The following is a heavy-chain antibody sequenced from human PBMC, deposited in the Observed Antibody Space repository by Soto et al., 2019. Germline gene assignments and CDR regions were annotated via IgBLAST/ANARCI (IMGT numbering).Heavy chain of an antibody. V-gene: IGHV3-23*01. CDR2: ISGSGGST. D-gene: IGHD2-21*01. CDR1: GFTFTSYA. Sequence: SLRLSCAASGFTFTSYAMNWVRQAPGQGLEWVSGISGSGGSTYHADSVKGRFTISRDNSKNTLYLQMNRLRADDAAGYYCAKEASYSRLWTRFSPPPNGFDVSGQGTTVTVAS. J-gene: IGHJ6*02. CDR3: AKEASYSRLWTRFSPPPNGFDV.